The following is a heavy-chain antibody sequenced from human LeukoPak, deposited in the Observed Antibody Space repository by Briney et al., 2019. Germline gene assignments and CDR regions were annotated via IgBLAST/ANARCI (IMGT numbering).Heavy chain of an antibody. CDR3: ARDRGNYFDY. Sequence: SETLSLTCAVYVGSFSGHYWSWIRQPPEKGLEWIGEINHSGSTNYNPSLKSRVTISEDTSKNQFSLKLRSVTAPDTAVYYCARDRGNYFDYWGQGTLVTVSS. V-gene: IGHV4-34*01. CDR1: VGSFSGHY. D-gene: IGHD6-13*01. CDR2: INHSGST. J-gene: IGHJ4*02.